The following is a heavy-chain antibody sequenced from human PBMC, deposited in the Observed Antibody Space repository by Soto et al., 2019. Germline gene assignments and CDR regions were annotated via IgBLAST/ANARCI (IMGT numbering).Heavy chain of an antibody. CDR2: IYYSGNT. V-gene: IGHV4-39*07. D-gene: IGHD6-19*01. CDR3: VTDSGGPFDY. Sequence: PSETLSLTCTVSGGSISSSSYYWGWIRQPPGKGLEWIGSIYYSGNTYYNPSLKSGVTISVDKSKNQFSLKLSSLSAADTAVYYCVTDSGGPFDYWGQGILVTVSS. CDR1: GGSISSSSYY. J-gene: IGHJ4*02.